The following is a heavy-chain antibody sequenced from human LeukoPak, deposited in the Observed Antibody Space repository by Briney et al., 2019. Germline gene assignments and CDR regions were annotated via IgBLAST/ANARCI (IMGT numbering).Heavy chain of an antibody. D-gene: IGHD3-9*01. Sequence: GGSLRLSCAASGFTFSSYWMSWVRQAPGKGLEWVANIKQDGSEKYYVDSVKGRFTIPRDNAKNSLYLQMNSLRAEDTAVYYCARDHSLHYDILTGYAFDYWGQGTLVTVSS. CDR2: IKQDGSEK. CDR3: ARDHSLHYDILTGYAFDY. V-gene: IGHV3-7*03. CDR1: GFTFSSYW. J-gene: IGHJ4*02.